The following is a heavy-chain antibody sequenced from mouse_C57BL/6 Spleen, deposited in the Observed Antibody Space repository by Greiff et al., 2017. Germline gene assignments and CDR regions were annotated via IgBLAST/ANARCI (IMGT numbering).Heavy chain of an antibody. Sequence: VPLQQPGAELVMPGASVKLSCKASGYTFTSYWMHWVKQRPGQGLEWIGEIDPSDGSPNYNQKFKGKSTLTVDKSSSTAYMPLSSLTSEDSAVYYCASRYFDDWGQGTTLTVSS. V-gene: IGHV1-69*01. J-gene: IGHJ2*01. CDR1: GYTFTSYW. CDR3: ASRYFDD. CDR2: IDPSDGSP.